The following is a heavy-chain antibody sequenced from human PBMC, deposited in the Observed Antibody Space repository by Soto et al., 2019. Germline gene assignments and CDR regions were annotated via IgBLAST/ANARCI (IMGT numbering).Heavy chain of an antibody. D-gene: IGHD6-13*01. V-gene: IGHV6-1*01. CDR1: GDSVSSNSAA. CDR2: TYYRSKWYN. J-gene: IGHJ4*02. CDR3: ARVLDPPLGAREPEIYSSSWYYLAY. Sequence: SPALSLTCVSSGDSVSSNSAASNWIKQSPSRGLEWLGRTYYRSKWYNDYAVSVKSRITINPDTSKNKFSLQLNSVTPEDTAGYCCARVLDPPLGAREPEIYSSSWYYLAYWGQGTLVPVSS.